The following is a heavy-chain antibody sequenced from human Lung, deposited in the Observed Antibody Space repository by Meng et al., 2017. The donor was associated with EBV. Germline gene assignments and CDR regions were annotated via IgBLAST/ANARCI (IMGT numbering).Heavy chain of an antibody. D-gene: IGHD4-17*01. J-gene: IGHJ4*02. CDR1: GFTFSGPA. CDR3: VGGLTTMNQGLY. CDR2: IRTKLYNYAT. Sequence: VELEEPGGTLIQAGGSLYLSRSGSGFTFSGPAIHWVRQASGKGLEWVVRIRTKLYNYATVYNESLPGRFTISRDDSKNTAYLQMTGLKTEDTAVYYCVGGLTTMNQGLYWGPGTLVTVSS. V-gene: IGHV3-73*02.